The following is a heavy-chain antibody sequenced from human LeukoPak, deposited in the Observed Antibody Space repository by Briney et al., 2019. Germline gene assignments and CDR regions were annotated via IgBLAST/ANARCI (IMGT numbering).Heavy chain of an antibody. CDR2: INHSGGT. V-gene: IGHV4-34*01. CDR1: GGSFSGYY. D-gene: IGHD3-16*01. Sequence: SETLSLTCAVYGGSFSGYYWSWIRQPPGKGLEWIGEINHSGGTNYNPSLKSRVTISVDTSKNQFSLKLSSVTAADTAVYYCARGGGRLDAFDIWGQGTMVTVSS. CDR3: ARGGGRLDAFDI. J-gene: IGHJ3*02.